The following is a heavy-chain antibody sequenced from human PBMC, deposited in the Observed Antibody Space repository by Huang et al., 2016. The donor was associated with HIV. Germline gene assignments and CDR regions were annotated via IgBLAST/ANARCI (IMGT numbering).Heavy chain of an antibody. CDR2: MNPNSADT. J-gene: IGHJ5*02. CDR3: VRGGLLWFGELST. V-gene: IGHV1-8*01. D-gene: IGHD3-10*01. Sequence: QVQLVQSGAEVKTPGASVQVSCKASGYTFTNYDIHWVRQATGEGIEWMGWMNPNSADTGLAQKFQCRVTITRNTSISTAYMELSSLRSEDTTVYYCVRGGLLWFGELSTWGQGTLVTVSS. CDR1: GYTFTNYD.